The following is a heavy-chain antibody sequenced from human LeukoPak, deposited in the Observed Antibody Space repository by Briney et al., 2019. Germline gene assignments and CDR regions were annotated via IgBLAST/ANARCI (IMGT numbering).Heavy chain of an antibody. D-gene: IGHD1-1*01. CDR3: ARGYMKSGFDY. CDR2: TYYNSRWSN. V-gene: IGHV6-1*01. CDR1: GDSVSSDITA. J-gene: IGHJ4*02. Sequence: SQTLSLTCAISGDSVSSDITAWNWIRQFPSRGLEWLGRTYYNSRWSNDYAVSVESRITINPDTTRNQFPLQLKSVTPEDTAVYYCARGYMKSGFDYWGQGTLVTVSS.